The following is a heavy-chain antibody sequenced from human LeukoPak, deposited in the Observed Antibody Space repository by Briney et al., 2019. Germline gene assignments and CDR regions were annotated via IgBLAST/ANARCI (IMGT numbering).Heavy chain of an antibody. V-gene: IGHV5-51*01. D-gene: IGHD3-22*01. J-gene: IGHJ4*02. CDR2: IYPGGSDT. CDR1: GYSFTSYW. Sequence: GESLKISCKGSGYSFTSYWIGWVRQMPGKGLEWMGIIYPGGSDTRYSPSFQGQVTISADKSISTAYLQWSSLKASDTAMYYCARHLGYYYDSTPYYFDYWGQGTLVTVSS. CDR3: ARHLGYYYDSTPYYFDY.